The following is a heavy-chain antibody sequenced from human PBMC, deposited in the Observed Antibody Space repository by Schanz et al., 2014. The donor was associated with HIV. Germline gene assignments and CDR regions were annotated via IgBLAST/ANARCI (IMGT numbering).Heavy chain of an antibody. CDR3: AGSSEYSSGWYVL. V-gene: IGHV1-69*01. CDR2: IIRIFGSA. Sequence: QVQLVQSGAEMKKPGSSVKVSCKASGGTFSRSAISWVRQAPRLGLEWMGGIIRIFGSANYAPKFQDKVTITADESTSTAYMELSSLTSDDTAVYFCAGSSEYSSGWYVLWGQGTLVTVSS. D-gene: IGHD3-22*01. CDR1: GGTFSRSA. J-gene: IGHJ5*02.